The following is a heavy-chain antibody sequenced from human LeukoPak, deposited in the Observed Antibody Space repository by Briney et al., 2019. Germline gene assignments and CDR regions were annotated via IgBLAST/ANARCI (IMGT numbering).Heavy chain of an antibody. CDR2: ITATVATT. Sequence: GGSLRLSCAASGFSFITYGMSWVRQAPGKGLEWVSDITATVATTYYADSVRGRFTISRDNSKNTLYLEMNNLRADDTAVYYCVKPNYYDSSGYYRGQGTLVSVSS. CDR3: VKPNYYDSSGYY. D-gene: IGHD3-22*01. CDR1: GFSFITYG. V-gene: IGHV3-23*01. J-gene: IGHJ4*02.